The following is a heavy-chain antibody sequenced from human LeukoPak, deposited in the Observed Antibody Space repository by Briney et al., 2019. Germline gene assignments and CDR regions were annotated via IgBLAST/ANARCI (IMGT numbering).Heavy chain of an antibody. V-gene: IGHV3-30*03. Sequence: GGSLRLSCAASGFTFNSFGMHWVRQAPGKGLEWVAVISYDGSNKYSADSVKGRFTTSRDNSKNTLYLQMNSLRPEDTAVYYCATDHGFHYGAYFDYWGQGTLVTVSS. CDR2: ISYDGSNK. J-gene: IGHJ4*02. CDR1: GFTFNSFG. D-gene: IGHD4-17*01. CDR3: ATDHGFHYGAYFDY.